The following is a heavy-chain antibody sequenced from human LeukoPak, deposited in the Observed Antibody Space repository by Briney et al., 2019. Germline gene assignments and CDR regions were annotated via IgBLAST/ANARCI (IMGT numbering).Heavy chain of an antibody. CDR2: FDPEDGET. CDR1: GYTLTELS. CDR3: ATGGAGITIFGVVGYYYYGMDV. V-gene: IGHV1-24*01. J-gene: IGHJ6*02. D-gene: IGHD3-3*01. Sequence: ASVNVSCKVSGYTLTELSMHWVRQAPGKGLEWMGGFDPEDGETIYAQKFQGRVTMTEDTSTDTAYMELSSLRSEDTAVYYCATGGAGITIFGVVGYYYYGMDVWGQGTTVTVSS.